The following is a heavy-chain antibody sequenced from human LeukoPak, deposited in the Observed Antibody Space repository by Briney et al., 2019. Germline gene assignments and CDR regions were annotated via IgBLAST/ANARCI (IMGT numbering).Heavy chain of an antibody. CDR3: AKVVNGDYDAFDI. CDR1: GFTFSSYA. V-gene: IGHV3-23*01. D-gene: IGHD4-17*01. CDR2: LTGSGGST. Sequence: PGGSLRLSCAASGFTFSSYAMTWVRQAPGKGLEWVSALTGSGGSTHYADSVKGRFTISRDNSKNTLYLQMTSLRGADTAVYYCAKVVNGDYDAFDIWGQGTVVTVSS. J-gene: IGHJ3*02.